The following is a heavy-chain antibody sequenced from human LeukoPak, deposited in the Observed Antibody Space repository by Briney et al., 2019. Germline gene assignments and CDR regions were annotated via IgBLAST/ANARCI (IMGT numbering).Heavy chain of an antibody. J-gene: IGHJ5*02. CDR1: GYTFTDFH. Sequence: ASVKISCKASGYTFTDFHIHWLRQAPGQGLEWMGWIRPSTGGTSYSQRFQGRVTMTRDTSINTVYMDLRGLRSDDTVLYYCAKEGQRWFGELNWFDPWGQGTLVSVSS. CDR2: IRPSTGGT. CDR3: AKEGQRWFGELNWFDP. V-gene: IGHV1-2*02. D-gene: IGHD3-10*01.